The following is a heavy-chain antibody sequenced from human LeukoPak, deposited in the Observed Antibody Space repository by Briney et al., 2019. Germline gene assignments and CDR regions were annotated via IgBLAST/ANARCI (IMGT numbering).Heavy chain of an antibody. V-gene: IGHV4-38-2*01. CDR2: IYHSGST. CDR3: ARLAADYYYYMDV. Sequence: PSETLSLTCAVSGYSISSGYYWGWIRQPPGKGLEWIGSIYHSGSTYYNPSLKSRVTISVDTSKNQFSLKLSSATAADTAVYYCARLAADYYYYMDVWGKGTTVTVSS. CDR1: GYSISSGYY. J-gene: IGHJ6*03.